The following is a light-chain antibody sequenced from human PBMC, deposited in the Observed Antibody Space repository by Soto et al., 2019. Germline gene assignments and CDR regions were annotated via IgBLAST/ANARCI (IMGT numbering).Light chain of an antibody. J-gene: IGLJ1*01. CDR2: LNSDGSH. CDR1: SGHSSYA. Sequence: QPVLTQSPSASASLGAWVKLTCTLSSGHSSYAIAWHQQQPEKGPRYLMKLNSDGSHSKGDGIPDRFSGSSSGAERYLTISRLQSEDEADYYCQTWGTGIHYVFGTGTKVTVL. CDR3: QTWGTGIHYV. V-gene: IGLV4-69*01.